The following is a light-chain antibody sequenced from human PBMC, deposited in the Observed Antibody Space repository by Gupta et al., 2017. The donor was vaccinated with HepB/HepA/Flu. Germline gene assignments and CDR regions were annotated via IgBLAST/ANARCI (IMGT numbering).Light chain of an antibody. Sequence: LTQSPTTLSVSPGGRATLSCRASENIETSLAWYHQRPGQAPRLLLYDVSSRASGVPARFSGSGSGTDFTLIIDTLQPEDIGLYSCQHRLSWPLTFVGGTKVGI. J-gene: IGKJ4*01. V-gene: IGKV3-11*01. CDR3: QHRLSWPLT. CDR2: DVS. CDR1: ENIETS.